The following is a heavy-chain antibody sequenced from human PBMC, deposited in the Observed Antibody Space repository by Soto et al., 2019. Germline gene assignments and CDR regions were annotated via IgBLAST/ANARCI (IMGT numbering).Heavy chain of an antibody. CDR2: ISASGDAV. V-gene: IGHV3-48*01. CDR3: ARGRGQWLDAFDI. Sequence: PGGSLRLSCAASGFTFSSYAMNWVRQAPGKGLEWVSTISASGDAVHYAGSVRGRFTISRDNAKNSLYLQMNSLRAEDTAVYYCARGRGQWLDAFDIWGQGTMVTVSS. D-gene: IGHD6-19*01. J-gene: IGHJ3*02. CDR1: GFTFSSYA.